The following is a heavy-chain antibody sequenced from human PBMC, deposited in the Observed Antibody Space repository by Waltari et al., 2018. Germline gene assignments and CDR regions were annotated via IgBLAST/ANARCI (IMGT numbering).Heavy chain of an antibody. Sequence: VQLVESGGDLIQPGGSLRLSCAASGFTVRNTYMAWVRQAPGKGLEWVSVRCSGGDTYYAESVKGRFTSSRDSSRNTLHLQMNSLRVEDTAVYYCTRTLVPADPPRAMDVWGQGTVVSVSS. CDR2: RCSGGDT. D-gene: IGHD2-2*01. CDR1: GFTVRNTY. V-gene: IGHV3-53*01. J-gene: IGHJ6*02. CDR3: TRTLVPADPPRAMDV.